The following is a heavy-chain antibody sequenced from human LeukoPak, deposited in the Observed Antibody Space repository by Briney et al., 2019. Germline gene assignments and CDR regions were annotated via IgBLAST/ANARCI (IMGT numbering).Heavy chain of an antibody. V-gene: IGHV4-34*01. CDR3: ARLRGRVRGVIARFDY. J-gene: IGHJ4*02. Sequence: MASETLSLTCAVYGGSFSGYYWSWIRQPPGKGLEWIGEINHSGSTNYNPSLKSRVTISVDTSKNQFSLKLSSVTAADTAVYYCARLRGRVRGVIARFDYWGQGTLVTVSS. CDR2: INHSGST. D-gene: IGHD3-10*01. CDR1: GGSFSGYY.